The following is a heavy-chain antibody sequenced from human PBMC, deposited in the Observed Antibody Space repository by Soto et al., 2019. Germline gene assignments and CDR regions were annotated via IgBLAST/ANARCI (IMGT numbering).Heavy chain of an antibody. Sequence: QVQLKESGPGLVKPSGTLSLTCAVSGGSISSSNWWSWVRQPPGKGLEWIGEIYHSGSTNYNPSLKCRVTISVDKFKNPFFLRLSSVTAADTAVYYCASATQDSSSWTPLGYWGQGTLVTVSS. CDR2: IYHSGST. CDR3: ASATQDSSSWTPLGY. J-gene: IGHJ4*02. CDR1: GGSISSSNW. V-gene: IGHV4-4*02. D-gene: IGHD6-13*01.